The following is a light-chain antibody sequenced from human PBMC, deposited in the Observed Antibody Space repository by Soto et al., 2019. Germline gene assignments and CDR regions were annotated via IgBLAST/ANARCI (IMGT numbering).Light chain of an antibody. CDR1: QSIISY. J-gene: IGKJ1*01. CDR3: QQSYSMKP. V-gene: IGKV1-39*01. Sequence: DIQMTQSPSSLSASVGDRVTITCRATQSIISYLSWYQQKPGKAPKLLIYAASSLQSGVPSRFSGSGSGTDFTLTISSLQPEDFETYYCQQSYSMKPFGQGNKVDIK. CDR2: AAS.